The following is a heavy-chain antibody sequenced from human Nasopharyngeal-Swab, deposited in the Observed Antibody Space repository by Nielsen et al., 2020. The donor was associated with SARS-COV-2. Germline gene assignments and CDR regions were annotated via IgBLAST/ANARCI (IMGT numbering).Heavy chain of an antibody. CDR1: SGSISGYS. CDR2: ISYSGST. J-gene: IGHJ5*02. CDR3: ARWSSWYNWLDP. V-gene: IGHV4-59*01. D-gene: IGHD6-13*01. Sequence: GSLRLSCTVSSGSISGYSWSWIRQPPGKGLEWIGYISYSGSTNYNPSLKSRVTLSIDTSKNQFSLKLSSMTAADTAVYYCARWSSWYNWLDPWGQGTQVIVSS.